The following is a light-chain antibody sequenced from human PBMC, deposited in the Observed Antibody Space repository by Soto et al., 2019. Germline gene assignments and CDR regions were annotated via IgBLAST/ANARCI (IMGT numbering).Light chain of an antibody. J-gene: IGLJ1*01. Sequence: QSVLTQPRSVSGSPGQSVTISCTGSSSDVGGYNHVSWYQQHPGKAPKLLIYSNNQRPSGVPDRFSGPKSGTSASLAISGLRSEDEADYYCAAWDDSLSGYVFGTGTKVTVL. CDR2: SNN. CDR3: AAWDDSLSGYV. CDR1: SSDVGGYNH. V-gene: IGLV1-47*02.